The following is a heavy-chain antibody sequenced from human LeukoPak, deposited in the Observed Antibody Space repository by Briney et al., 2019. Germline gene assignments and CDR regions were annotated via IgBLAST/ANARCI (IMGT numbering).Heavy chain of an antibody. Sequence: ASVKVSCKASGYTFIGYYIHWVRQAPGQGLEWMGWINPNSGGTNYAQKFQGRVTMTRDTSISTAYMELSRLRSVDTAVYYCARTYCSSTSCANWFDPWGQGTLVTVSS. CDR3: ARTYCSSTSCANWFDP. CDR2: INPNSGGT. V-gene: IGHV1-2*02. CDR1: GYTFIGYY. D-gene: IGHD2-2*01. J-gene: IGHJ5*02.